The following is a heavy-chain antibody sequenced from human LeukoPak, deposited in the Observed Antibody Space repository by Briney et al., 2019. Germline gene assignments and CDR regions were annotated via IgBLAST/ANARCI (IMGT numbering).Heavy chain of an antibody. CDR1: GFTVSSNY. CDR2: IYSGGST. V-gene: IGHV3-53*04. D-gene: IGHD5-12*01. CDR3: ARDRSGYEDDAFDI. Sequence: GGSLRLSCAASGFTVSSNYMSWVRQAPGKGLEWVSVIYSGGSTYYADSVKGRFTISRHNSKNTLYLQMNSLRAEDTAVYYCARDRSGYEDDAFDIWGQGTMVTVSP. J-gene: IGHJ3*02.